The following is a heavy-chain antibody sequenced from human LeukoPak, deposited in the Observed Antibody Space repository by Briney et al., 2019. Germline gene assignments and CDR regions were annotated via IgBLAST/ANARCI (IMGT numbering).Heavy chain of an antibody. CDR3: ARGDLYSSGWYVDY. CDR1: GFTFSSYG. Sequence: GRSLRLSCAASGFTFSSYGMHWVRQAPGKGLEWVAVIWYDGSNKYYADSVKGRFTISRDNSKNTLYLQMNSLRAEDTAVYYCARGDLYSSGWYVDYWGQGTLVTVSS. CDR2: IWYDGSNK. J-gene: IGHJ4*02. V-gene: IGHV3-33*01. D-gene: IGHD6-19*01.